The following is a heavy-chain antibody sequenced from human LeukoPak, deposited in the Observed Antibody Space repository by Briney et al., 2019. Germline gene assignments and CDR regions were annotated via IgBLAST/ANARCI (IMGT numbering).Heavy chain of an antibody. CDR3: AREGAHGGGLDY. D-gene: IGHD3-10*01. J-gene: IGHJ4*02. V-gene: IGHV1-18*01. CDR1: GYTLTSYG. Sequence: GASVKVSCKASGYTLTSYGISWVRQAPGEGLEWMGWISAYNGNTNYAQKLQGSVTMTTDTSTSTAYMEPRSLRSDDTAVYYCAREGAHGGGLDYWGQGTLVTVSS. CDR2: ISAYNGNT.